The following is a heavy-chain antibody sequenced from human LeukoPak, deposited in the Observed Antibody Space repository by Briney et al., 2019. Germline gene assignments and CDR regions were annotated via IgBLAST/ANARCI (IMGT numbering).Heavy chain of an antibody. CDR2: IYYSGTT. Sequence: SETLSLTCTVSGDSISTYYWTWIRQPPGKGLEWIGYIYYSGTTNYNPSLKSRVTISIDTSRNQFSLKLNSVTAADTAVYCCASGRPLGFDYWGQGTLVTVSS. D-gene: IGHD1-26*01. CDR1: GDSISTYY. J-gene: IGHJ4*02. V-gene: IGHV4-59*01. CDR3: ASGRPLGFDY.